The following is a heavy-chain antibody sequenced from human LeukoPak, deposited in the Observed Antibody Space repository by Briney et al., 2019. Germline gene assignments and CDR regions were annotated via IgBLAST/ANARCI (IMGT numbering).Heavy chain of an antibody. Sequence: GGSLRLSCTASGFTFINYSMNWVRQAPGKRLEWVSYISSSGSTIYYADSVKGRFTISRDNAKNSLYLQMNSLRAEDTAVYYCARRQRRVPAALGTWGQGTLVTVSS. D-gene: IGHD2-2*01. CDR1: GFTFINYS. CDR3: ARRQRRVPAALGT. CDR2: ISSSGSTI. J-gene: IGHJ5*02. V-gene: IGHV3-48*04.